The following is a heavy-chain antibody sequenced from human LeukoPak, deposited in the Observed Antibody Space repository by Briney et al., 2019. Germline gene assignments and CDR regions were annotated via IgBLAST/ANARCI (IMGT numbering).Heavy chain of an antibody. V-gene: IGHV4-34*01. CDR1: GGFFSGYY. D-gene: IGHD3-22*01. CDR2: INHSGST. J-gene: IGHJ3*02. CDR3: ARIRYYYDSSGPADDAFDI. Sequence: PSETLSLTCAVYGGFFSGYYWSWIRQPPGKGLEWIGEINHSGSTNYNPSLKSRVTISVDTSKNQFSLKLSSVTAADTAVYYCARIRYYYDSSGPADDAFDIWGQGTMVTVSS.